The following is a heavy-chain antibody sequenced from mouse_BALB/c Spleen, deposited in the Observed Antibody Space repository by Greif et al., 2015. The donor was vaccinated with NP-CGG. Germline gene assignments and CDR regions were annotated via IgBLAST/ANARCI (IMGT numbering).Heavy chain of an antibody. J-gene: IGHJ1*01. CDR1: GFNIKDTY. V-gene: IGHV14-3*02. Sequence: VQLKESGAELVKPGASVKLSCTAYGFNIKDTYMHWVKQRPEQGLEWIGRIDPANGNTKYDPKFQGKATITADTSSNTAYLQLSSLTSEDTAVYYCARYGNYVYFDVWGAGTTVTVSS. CDR2: IDPANGNT. D-gene: IGHD2-1*01. CDR3: ARYGNYVYFDV.